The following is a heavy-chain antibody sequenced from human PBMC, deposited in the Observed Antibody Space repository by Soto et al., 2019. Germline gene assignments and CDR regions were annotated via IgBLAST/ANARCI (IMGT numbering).Heavy chain of an antibody. CDR3: ARAGYYGSGKYYFDY. D-gene: IGHD3-10*01. CDR1: GFTFSSYA. V-gene: IGHV3-30-3*01. Sequence: VQLVESGGGLVQPGGSLRLSCAASGFTFSSYAMHWVRQAPGKGLEWVAVISYDGSNKYYADSVKGRFTISRDNSKNTLYLQMNSLRAEDTAVYYCARAGYYGSGKYYFDYWGQGTLVTVSS. J-gene: IGHJ4*02. CDR2: ISYDGSNK.